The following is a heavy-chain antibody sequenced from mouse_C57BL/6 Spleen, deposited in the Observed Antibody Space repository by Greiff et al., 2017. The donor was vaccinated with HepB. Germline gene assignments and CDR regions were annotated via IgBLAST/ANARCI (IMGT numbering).Heavy chain of an antibody. D-gene: IGHD1-1*01. CDR2: IDPEDGDT. J-gene: IGHJ2*01. CDR1: GFNIKDYY. Sequence: EVQLQQSGAELVRPGASVKLSCTASGFNIKDYYMHWVKQRPEQGLEWIGRIDPEDGDTEYAPKFQGKATMTADTYSNTAYLQLSSLTSEDTAVYYCTSGREYYFDYWGQGTTLTVSS. CDR3: TSGREYYFDY. V-gene: IGHV14-1*01.